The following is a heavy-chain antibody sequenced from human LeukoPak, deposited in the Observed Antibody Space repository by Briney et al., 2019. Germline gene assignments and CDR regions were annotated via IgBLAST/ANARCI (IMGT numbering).Heavy chain of an antibody. J-gene: IGHJ6*03. CDR2: IYYSGST. Sequence: ASETLSLTCTVSGGSISSYYWSWIRQPPGKGLEWIGYIYYSGSTNYNPSLKSRVTISVDTSKNQFSLKLSSVTAADTAVYFCARGAITIFGRYYYYMDVWGKGTTVTVSS. CDR1: GGSISSYY. CDR3: ARGAITIFGRYYYYMDV. D-gene: IGHD3-3*01. V-gene: IGHV4-59*01.